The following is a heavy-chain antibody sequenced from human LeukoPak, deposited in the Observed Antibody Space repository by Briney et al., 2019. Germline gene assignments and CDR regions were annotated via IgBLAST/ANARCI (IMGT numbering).Heavy chain of an antibody. V-gene: IGHV3-30*02. CDR2: IRYDGSNK. D-gene: IGHD2-8*01. CDR1: GFTFSSYG. J-gene: IGHJ4*02. CDR3: AKDQFRDGVVDY. Sequence: GGSLRLSCAASGFTFSSYGMHWVRQAPGKGLEWVAFIRYDGSNKYYADSVKGRFTISRDNSKNTLYPQMNSLRAEDTAVYYCAKDQFRDGVVDYWGQGTLVTVCS.